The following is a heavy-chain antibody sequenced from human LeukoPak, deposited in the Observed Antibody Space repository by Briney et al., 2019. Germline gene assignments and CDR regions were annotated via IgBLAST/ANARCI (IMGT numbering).Heavy chain of an antibody. CDR2: INQDGSEE. CDR3: VRDGGVSGYDLLDY. V-gene: IGHV3-7*01. CDR1: GFTFSNYW. Sequence: GGSLTLSCAASGFTFSNYWMTWVRQAPGKGPEWVAHINQDGSEEHYMDSAKARFTISRNNAKNSLSLQMNSLRAEDTAVYYCVRDGGVSGYDLLDYWGQGTLVTVSS. D-gene: IGHD5-12*01. J-gene: IGHJ4*02.